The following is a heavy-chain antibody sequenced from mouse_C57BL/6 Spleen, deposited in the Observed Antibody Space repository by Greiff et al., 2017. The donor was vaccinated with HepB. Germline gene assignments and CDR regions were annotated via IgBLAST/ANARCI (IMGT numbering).Heavy chain of an antibody. CDR2: ISDGGSYT. J-gene: IGHJ4*01. Sequence: EVQGVESGGGLVKPGGSLKLSCAASGFTFSSYAMSWVRQTPEKRLEWVATISDGGSYTYYPDNVKGRFTISRDNAKNNLYLQMSHLKSDDTAMYYCARDGDRRGYYGGSYTAVDYWGQGTSGTVSS. CDR3: ARDGDRRGYYGGSYTAVDY. CDR1: GFTFSSYA. D-gene: IGHD1-1*01. V-gene: IGHV5-4*01.